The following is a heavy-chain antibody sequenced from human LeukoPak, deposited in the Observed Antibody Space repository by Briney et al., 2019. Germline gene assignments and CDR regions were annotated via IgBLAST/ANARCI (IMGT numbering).Heavy chain of an antibody. J-gene: IGHJ6*03. V-gene: IGHV1-69*13. CDR1: GGTFSSYA. D-gene: IGHD2-2*01. CDR3: ARRGYCSSTSCPPLGGYYYMDA. CDR2: IIPIFGTA. Sequence: ASVKVSCKASGGTFSSYAISWVRQAPGQGLEWMGGIIPIFGTANYAQKFQGRVTITADESTSTAYMELSSLRSEDTAVYYCARRGYCSSTSCPPLGGYYYMDAWGKGTTVTVSS.